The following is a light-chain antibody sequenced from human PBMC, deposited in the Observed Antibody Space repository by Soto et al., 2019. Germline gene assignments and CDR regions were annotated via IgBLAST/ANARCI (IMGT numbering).Light chain of an antibody. J-gene: IGKJ1*01. V-gene: IGKV1-5*01. Sequence: DIQMTQDPSALSASVGNRVTITCRASQTINSWLAWYQQKPGKAPKVLIFDASSLKTGVPSRLSGSGSGTEFTLTISNLQPDDFATYYCQQYDSYSSGQFGQGTKWISN. CDR2: DAS. CDR1: QTINSW. CDR3: QQYDSYSSGQ.